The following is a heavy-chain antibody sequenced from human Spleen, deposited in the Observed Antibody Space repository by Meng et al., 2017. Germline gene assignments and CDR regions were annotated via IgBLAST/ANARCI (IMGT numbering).Heavy chain of an antibody. Sequence: EVQLVESGGGLVQPGGSLRLSCVASGFTFSSYWMHWVRQVPGQGLVWVSRINPDGSSTSYADSVKGRFTISRDNAKNTLYLQMTSLRAEDTAVYYCSKDYTGSDDYWGQGTLVTVSS. J-gene: IGHJ4*02. D-gene: IGHD5-12*01. CDR3: SKDYTGSDDY. CDR2: INPDGSST. CDR1: GFTFSSYW. V-gene: IGHV3-74*01.